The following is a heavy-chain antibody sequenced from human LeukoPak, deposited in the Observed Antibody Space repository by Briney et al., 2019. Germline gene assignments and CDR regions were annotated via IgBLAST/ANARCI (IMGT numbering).Heavy chain of an antibody. Sequence: PSQTLSLTCAVSGGSISSGDFPWSWIRQPPGKGLEWIGYIFHTGHTSYNPSLKSRVTISVDMSKNQLSQRLTSVTAADTAVYYCARGFYGAGSHFDYWGQGTLVTVSS. CDR1: GGSISSGDFP. CDR3: ARGFYGAGSHFDY. J-gene: IGHJ4*02. V-gene: IGHV4-30-2*01. D-gene: IGHD3-10*01. CDR2: IFHTGHT.